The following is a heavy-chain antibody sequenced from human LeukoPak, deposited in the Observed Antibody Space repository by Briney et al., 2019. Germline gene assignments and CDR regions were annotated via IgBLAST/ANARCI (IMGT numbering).Heavy chain of an antibody. Sequence: PSETLSLTCTVSGGSISSYYWSWIRQPPGKGLEWIGYIYYSGSTNYNPSLESRVTISVDTSKNQFSLKLSSVTAADTAVYYCARERAAAGYFDYWGQGTLVTVSS. CDR2: IYYSGST. CDR1: GGSISSYY. J-gene: IGHJ4*02. D-gene: IGHD6-13*01. CDR3: ARERAAAGYFDY. V-gene: IGHV4-59*01.